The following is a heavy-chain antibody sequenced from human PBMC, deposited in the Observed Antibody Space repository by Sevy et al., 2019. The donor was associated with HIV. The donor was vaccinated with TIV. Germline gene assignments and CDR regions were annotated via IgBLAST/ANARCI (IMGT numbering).Heavy chain of an antibody. J-gene: IGHJ4*02. Sequence: GGPLRLSCAASGFAFSNFAIHWAAQAPGKGLEWGAGVSYDGTKKTYSDSVEGRFTISGDNSKNTLFLQMNSLRPEDTAVYYCARQNGDYEFAFDYWGQGTLLTVSS. V-gene: IGHV3-30*04. D-gene: IGHD4-17*01. CDR2: VSYDGTKK. CDR1: GFAFSNFA. CDR3: ARQNGDYEFAFDY.